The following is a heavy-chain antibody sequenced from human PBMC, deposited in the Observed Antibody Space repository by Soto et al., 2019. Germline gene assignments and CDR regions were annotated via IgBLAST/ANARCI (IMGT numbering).Heavy chain of an antibody. CDR1: GLTFSGHW. Sequence: GGSLRLSCAASGLTFSGHWMTWVRQTPGEGLQWVAAIKPDGSETFYVDSVKGRFTISRDNARNSLFLQMDSLRAEDTAVYYCTSRPSGMTYHAVFDFWGQGTLVTVS. CDR2: IKPDGSET. CDR3: TSRPSGMTYHAVFDF. J-gene: IGHJ4*02. D-gene: IGHD2-21*02. V-gene: IGHV3-7*03.